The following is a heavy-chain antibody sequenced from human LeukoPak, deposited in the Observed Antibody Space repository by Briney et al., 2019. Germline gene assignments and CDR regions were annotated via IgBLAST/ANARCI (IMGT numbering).Heavy chain of an antibody. CDR1: GFTFSSYA. Sequence: GGSLRLSCAASGFTFSSYAMSWVRQAPGKGLEWVSAISGSGGSTYYADSVKGRFTISRDNSKNTLYLQMNSLRAEDTAVYYCAKPPIPYDFWSGPYRYFQHWGQGTLVTVSS. CDR3: AKPPIPYDFWSGPYRYFQH. CDR2: ISGSGGST. J-gene: IGHJ1*01. D-gene: IGHD3-3*01. V-gene: IGHV3-23*01.